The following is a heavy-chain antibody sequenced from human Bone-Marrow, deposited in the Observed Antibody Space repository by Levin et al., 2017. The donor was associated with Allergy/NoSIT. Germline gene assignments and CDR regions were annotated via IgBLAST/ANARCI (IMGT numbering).Heavy chain of an antibody. Sequence: PSETLSLICTVSSGSISSDYWTWIRQPPGKGLEWIGYIYSSGHTNYNPSLKSRVTMSVDTSKNQFSLKLSSVTAADTAMYYCARSIVVVTSDAFDIWGQGTMVTVSS. V-gene: IGHV4-59*01. J-gene: IGHJ3*02. CDR2: IYSSGHT. CDR3: ARSIVVVTSDAFDI. CDR1: SGSISSDY. D-gene: IGHD2-21*02.